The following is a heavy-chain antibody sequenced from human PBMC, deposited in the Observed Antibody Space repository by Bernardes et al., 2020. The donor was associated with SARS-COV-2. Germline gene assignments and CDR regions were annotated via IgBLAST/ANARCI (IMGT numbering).Heavy chain of an antibody. D-gene: IGHD2-8*01. V-gene: IGHV3-7*04. CDR3: ARIYCTTTDCFYDY. CDR2: INQDERRI. Sequence: GGSLRLSCGASGFTLSSYWMSWVRQAPGEGLEWVANINQDERRIHYVDSVKGRFIISRDNAKNSLYLQMDSLRSEDTAVYFCARIYCTTTDCFYDYWGQGTLVTVSS. J-gene: IGHJ4*02. CDR1: GFTLSSYW.